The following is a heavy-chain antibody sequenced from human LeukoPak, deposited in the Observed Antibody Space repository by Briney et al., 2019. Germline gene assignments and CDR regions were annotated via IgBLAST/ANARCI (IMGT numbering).Heavy chain of an antibody. CDR3: ARVGLEFWSGYTDEYYFDY. D-gene: IGHD3-3*01. CDR1: GGSISSYY. CDR2: IYYSGST. Sequence: SETLSLTCTVSGGSISSYYWSWIRQPPGKGLEWSGYIYYSGSTNYNPSLKSRVTISVDTSKNQFSLKLSSVTAADTAVYYCARVGLEFWSGYTDEYYFDYWGQGTLVTVSS. V-gene: IGHV4-59*01. J-gene: IGHJ4*02.